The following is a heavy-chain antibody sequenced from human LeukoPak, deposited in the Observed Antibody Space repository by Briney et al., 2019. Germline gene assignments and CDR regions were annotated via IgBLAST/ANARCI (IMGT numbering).Heavy chain of an antibody. V-gene: IGHV4-59*08. Sequence: SETLSLTCPFSGGSFSRYYWSWIRQPPGKGLEWIGYIYYSGSTNYNPSLKSRVTISVDTSKNQFSLKLSSVTAADTAVYYCARQNTVVTPFTYYYYGMDVWGQGTTVTVSS. CDR3: ARQNTVVTPFTYYYYGMDV. J-gene: IGHJ6*02. CDR2: IYYSGST. CDR1: GGSFSRYY. D-gene: IGHD4-23*01.